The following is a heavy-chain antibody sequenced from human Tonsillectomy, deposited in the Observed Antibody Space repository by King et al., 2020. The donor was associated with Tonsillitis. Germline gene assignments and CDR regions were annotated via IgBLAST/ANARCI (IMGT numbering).Heavy chain of an antibody. CDR3: VGVVSGRGFDP. Sequence: VQLVESGGGLVKPGGSLRLSCAASGFPFSDYYMSWIRQSPGKGLEWGAYISSTSSYTYYAESVNGRFTIARDNAKKSLDLQMNSLRAEDTAVYYCVGVVSGRGFDPWGQGTLVTVSS. V-gene: IGHV3-11*05. D-gene: IGHD2-2*01. CDR1: GFPFSDYY. J-gene: IGHJ5*02. CDR2: ISSTSSYT.